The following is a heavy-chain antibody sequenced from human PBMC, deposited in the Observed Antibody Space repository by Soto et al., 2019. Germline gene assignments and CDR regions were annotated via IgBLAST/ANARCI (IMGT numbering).Heavy chain of an antibody. CDR1: GYTFTSYG. Sequence: QVQLVQSGAEVKKPGASVKVSCKASGYTFTSYGISWVRQAPGQGLEWMGWLSAYNGHTNYAQKLQGRVTMTTDTSTSTAYVELRSLRSDYTAVYYCARTLCNYILWDYWGQGTLVTVSS. V-gene: IGHV1-18*01. D-gene: IGHD4-4*01. CDR3: ARTLCNYILWDY. CDR2: LSAYNGHT. J-gene: IGHJ4*02.